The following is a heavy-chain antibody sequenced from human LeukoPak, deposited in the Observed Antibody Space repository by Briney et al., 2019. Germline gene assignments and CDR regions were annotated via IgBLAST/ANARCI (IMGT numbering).Heavy chain of an antibody. CDR2: IWDDGIDK. Sequence: GRSLRLSCAASGFSLSDYAMHWVRQAPGKGLEWVALIWDDGIDKYYADSVKGRFTISRDNSKNTLFLQMSSLRAEDTAVYYCARSGGIYCVLDYWGLGTLVTVSS. D-gene: IGHD1-26*01. CDR1: GFSLSDYA. J-gene: IGHJ4*02. V-gene: IGHV3-33*01. CDR3: ARSGGIYCVLDY.